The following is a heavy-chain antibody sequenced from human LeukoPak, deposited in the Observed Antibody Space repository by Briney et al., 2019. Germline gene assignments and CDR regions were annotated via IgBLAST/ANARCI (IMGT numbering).Heavy chain of an antibody. J-gene: IGHJ4*02. CDR1: GFTFSSAA. CDR3: AKDGRWLVSAGVDY. V-gene: IGHV3-23*01. CDR2: ISGGGGST. D-gene: IGHD6-19*01. Sequence: VGSLRLSCVAPGFTFSSAALSWVRPAPRRGVEWVSAISGGGGSTYYADSVKGRFTTSRDSSTKTRYLQIKSLRAEDTPVYYSAKDGRWLVSAGVDYWGQGTLVTVSS.